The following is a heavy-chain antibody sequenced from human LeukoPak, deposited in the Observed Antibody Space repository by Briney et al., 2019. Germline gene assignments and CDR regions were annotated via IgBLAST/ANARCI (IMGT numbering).Heavy chain of an antibody. CDR1: GGSISSYY. D-gene: IGHD6-19*01. Sequence: SETLSLTCTVSGGSISSYYWSWIRQPPGKGLEWIGYIYTSGSTNYNPSLKSRDTISVDTSKNQFSLKLSSVTAADTAVYYCARSRGIAVAGTLSSFDYWGQGTLVTVSS. V-gene: IGHV4-4*09. J-gene: IGHJ4*02. CDR3: ARSRGIAVAGTLSSFDY. CDR2: IYTSGST.